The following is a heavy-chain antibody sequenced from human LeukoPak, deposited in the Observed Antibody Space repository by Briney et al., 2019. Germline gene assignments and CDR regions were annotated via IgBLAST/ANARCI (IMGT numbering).Heavy chain of an antibody. Sequence: SQTLSLTCAVSGDSLSSNSATWNWIRQSPSRGLEWLGRKYYTSTWYNDYAVSVKSRVGINADTSRNQLSLHLNSVTPEDTAVYFCARGKIGAAGTFVYWGQGTLVTVSS. CDR1: GDSLSSNSAT. J-gene: IGHJ4*02. CDR3: ARGKIGAAGTFVY. D-gene: IGHD6-13*01. CDR2: KYYTSTWYN. V-gene: IGHV6-1*01.